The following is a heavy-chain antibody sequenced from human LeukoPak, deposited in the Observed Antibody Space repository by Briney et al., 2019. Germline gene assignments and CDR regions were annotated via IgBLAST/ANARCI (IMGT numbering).Heavy chain of an antibody. Sequence: NPGGSLRLSCAASGFTFDTYNFNWVRQAPGKGLEWVASIRSYSSYIHYADSVKGRFTISRDDAKKSLDLQMNSLRAEDTAVYYCARDRWGELLRGFDYWGQGTLVTVSS. CDR1: GFTFDTYN. V-gene: IGHV3-21*01. J-gene: IGHJ4*02. CDR2: IRSYSSYI. CDR3: ARDRWGELLRGFDY. D-gene: IGHD1-26*01.